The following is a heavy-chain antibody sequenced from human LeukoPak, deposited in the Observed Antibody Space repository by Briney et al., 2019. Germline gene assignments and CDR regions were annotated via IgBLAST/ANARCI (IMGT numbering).Heavy chain of an antibody. CDR2: ISWNSGSI. D-gene: IGHD6-25*01. CDR3: AKSTQRLARGAFDV. V-gene: IGHV3-9*01. Sequence: PGRSLRLSCAASGFTFDDYAMHWVRQAPGKGLEWVSGISWNSGSIGYADSVKGRFTISRDNAKNTLYLQMNSLRAEDTAVYYCAKSTQRLARGAFDVWGQGTMVTISS. CDR1: GFTFDDYA. J-gene: IGHJ3*01.